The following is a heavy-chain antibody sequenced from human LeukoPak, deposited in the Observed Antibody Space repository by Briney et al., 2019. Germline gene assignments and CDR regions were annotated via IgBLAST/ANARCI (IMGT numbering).Heavy chain of an antibody. J-gene: IGHJ3*02. CDR2: INAGNGNT. V-gene: IGHV1-3*03. CDR1: GYTFTSYT. D-gene: IGHD6-13*01. Sequence: ASVKVSCKASGYTFTSYTMHWVRQAPGQRLEGMGWINAGNGNTKYSQEFQGRVTITRDTSASTAYMELSSLRSEDMAVYYCAREGIAAGGGAFDIWGQGTTVTVSS. CDR3: AREGIAAGGGAFDI.